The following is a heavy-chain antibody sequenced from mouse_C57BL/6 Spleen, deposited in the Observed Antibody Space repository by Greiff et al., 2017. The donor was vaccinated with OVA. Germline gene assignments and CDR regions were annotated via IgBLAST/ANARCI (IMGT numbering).Heavy chain of an antibody. J-gene: IGHJ4*01. CDR1: GYTFTSYD. Sequence: QVQLQQSGPELVKPGASVKLSCKASGYTFTSYDINWVKQRPGQGLEWIGWIYPRDGSTKYNAKFKGKATLTGDTSSSTAYMELHSLTSEDSAVYFCAREENNDYGYAMDDWGQGTSVTVSS. CDR2: IYPRDGST. CDR3: AREENNDYGYAMDD. V-gene: IGHV1-85*01. D-gene: IGHD2-4*01.